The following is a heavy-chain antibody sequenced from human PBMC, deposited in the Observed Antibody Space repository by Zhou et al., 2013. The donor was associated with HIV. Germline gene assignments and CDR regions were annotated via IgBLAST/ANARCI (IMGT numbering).Heavy chain of an antibody. Sequence: QVQLQESGPGLVKPSETLSLTCAVSGASISNSDDYWGWIRQPPGKGLEWLGIIHRSGYTYYNPSLRSRVTISVDTSKNQFSLKLTSMTAADTAVLYCVRQIGMGXWYIDLWGXGTLVIVSS. CDR3: VRQIGMGXWYIDL. D-gene: IGHD3-10*01. J-gene: IGHJ2*01. CDR2: IHRSGYT. V-gene: IGHV4-39*07. CDR1: GASISNSDDY.